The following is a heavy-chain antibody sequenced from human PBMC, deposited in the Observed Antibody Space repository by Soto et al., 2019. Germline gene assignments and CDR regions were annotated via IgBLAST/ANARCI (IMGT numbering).Heavy chain of an antibody. CDR2: ISTYNGNT. Sequence: QVQVMQSGAEVKKPGASVKVSCKASCYTFTSYGISWVRQAPGQGLEWMGWISTYNGNTNYAQKLQGRVTMTTDTSTSTAYMELRSLRSDDTAVYYCGRDLYQSVFYYGMDVWGQGTTVTVSS. V-gene: IGHV1-18*01. CDR3: GRDLYQSVFYYGMDV. CDR1: CYTFTSYG. J-gene: IGHJ6*02. D-gene: IGHD2-2*01.